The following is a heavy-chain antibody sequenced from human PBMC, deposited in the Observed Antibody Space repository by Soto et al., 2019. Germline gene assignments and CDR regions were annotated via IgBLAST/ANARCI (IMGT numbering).Heavy chain of an antibody. CDR1: GGTFSSYA. CDR2: IIPIFGTA. Sequence: SVKVSCKASGGTFSSYAISWVRQAPGQGLEWMGGIIPIFGTANYAQKFQGRVTITADESTSTAYMELSSLRSEDTAVYYCARADCCGDCYTPHYYYYGMDVWGQGTTVTVSS. D-gene: IGHD2-21*02. CDR3: ARADCCGDCYTPHYYYYGMDV. J-gene: IGHJ6*02. V-gene: IGHV1-69*13.